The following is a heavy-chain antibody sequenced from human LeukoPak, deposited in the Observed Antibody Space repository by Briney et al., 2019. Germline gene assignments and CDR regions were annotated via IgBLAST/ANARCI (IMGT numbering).Heavy chain of an antibody. D-gene: IGHD4-17*01. CDR3: ARDLSGATVTTGYYYYYGMDV. CDR1: GGSISSYY. V-gene: IGHV4-59*01. Sequence: SETRSLTCTVSGGSISSYYWSWIRQPPGKGLEWIGYIYYSGSTNYNPSLKSRVTISVDTSKNQFSLKLSSVTAADTAVYYCARDLSGATVTTGYYYYYGMDVWGKGTTVTVSS. J-gene: IGHJ6*04. CDR2: IYYSGST.